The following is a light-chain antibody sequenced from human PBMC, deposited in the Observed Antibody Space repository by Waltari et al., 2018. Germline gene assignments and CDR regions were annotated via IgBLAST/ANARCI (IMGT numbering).Light chain of an antibody. V-gene: IGKV3-20*01. J-gene: IGKJ5*01. CDR3: QQYGSSPPIT. Sequence: EIVLTQSPGTLSLSPGERATLSCRASQSVSSSYFAGYQQKPGQAARLLIYGASSRATGIPDRFSGSGSGTDFTLTISSLEPEDFAVYYCQQYGSSPPITFGQGTRLEIK. CDR2: GAS. CDR1: QSVSSSY.